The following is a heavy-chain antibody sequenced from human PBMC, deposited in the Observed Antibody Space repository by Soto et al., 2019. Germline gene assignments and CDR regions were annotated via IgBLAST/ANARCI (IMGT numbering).Heavy chain of an antibody. D-gene: IGHD2-2*03. V-gene: IGHV4-4*07. CDR1: GGSIDNYY. CDR3: ARGTDGYCSPTNCGWFDP. CDR2: VYYRGSG. Sequence: QVQLQESGPGLVKPLETLSLTCTVSGGSIDNYYWTWIRQPPGKGLEWIGSVYYRGSGNYNPSLRSRVTMLVDASENKFSLKLTSVTAADTAMYFCARGTDGYCSPTNCGWFDPWGQGTLVTVSS. J-gene: IGHJ5*02.